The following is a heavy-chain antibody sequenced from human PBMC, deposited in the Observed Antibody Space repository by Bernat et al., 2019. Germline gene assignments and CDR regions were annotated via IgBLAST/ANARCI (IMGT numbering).Heavy chain of an antibody. V-gene: IGHV1-3*01. Sequence: QVQLVQSGAEVKKPGASVKVSCKASGYTFTNYAIHWVRQAPGQRLEWMGWINAGNGNTKYSQKFQDRVSITRDTSASTAYMELSSLRSEDTAVYYCARYGPIVGPTSNWFDPWGQGTLVTVSP. D-gene: IGHD1-26*01. CDR2: INAGNGNT. CDR3: ARYGPIVGPTSNWFDP. CDR1: GYTFTNYA. J-gene: IGHJ5*02.